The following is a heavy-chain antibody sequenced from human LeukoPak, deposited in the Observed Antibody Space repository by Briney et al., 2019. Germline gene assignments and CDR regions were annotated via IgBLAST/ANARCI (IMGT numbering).Heavy chain of an antibody. Sequence: SETLSLTCTVSGGSISSYYWSWIRQPAGKGLEWIGRIYTSGSTKYNPSLKSRVTMSVDTSKNQFSLKLSSVTAADTAVYYCARDYGLRRNYGDYVSVDYFDYWGQGTLVTVSS. D-gene: IGHD4-17*01. V-gene: IGHV4-4*07. CDR1: GGSISSYY. CDR2: IYTSGST. J-gene: IGHJ4*02. CDR3: ARDYGLRRNYGDYVSVDYFDY.